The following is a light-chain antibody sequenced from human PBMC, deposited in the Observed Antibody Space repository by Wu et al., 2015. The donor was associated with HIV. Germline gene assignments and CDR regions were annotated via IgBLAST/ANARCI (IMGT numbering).Light chain of an antibody. Sequence: EIVMTQSPATLSVSPGERATLSCRASQSVYDKLAWYQQKRDQAPRLLIYGASIRATGVPARFSGSGSGTEFTLTISSPQSEDFAVYYCQQYGSSPRTFGQGTKVDIK. CDR1: QSVYDK. V-gene: IGKV3-15*01. CDR3: QQYGSSPRT. J-gene: IGKJ1*01. CDR2: GAS.